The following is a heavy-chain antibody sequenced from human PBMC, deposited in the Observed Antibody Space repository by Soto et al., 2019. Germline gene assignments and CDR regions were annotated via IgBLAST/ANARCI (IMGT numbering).Heavy chain of an antibody. D-gene: IGHD3-22*01. CDR2: IIPIFGTA. CDR3: ARPRDYYDSSGYSSWFDP. CDR1: GGTFSSYA. J-gene: IGHJ5*02. Sequence: SVKVSCKASGGTFSSYAISWVRQAPGQGLEWMGGIIPIFGTANYAQKFQGRVTITADKSTSTAYMELSSLRSEDTAVYYCARPRDYYDSSGYSSWFDPWGQGTMVTVYS. V-gene: IGHV1-69*06.